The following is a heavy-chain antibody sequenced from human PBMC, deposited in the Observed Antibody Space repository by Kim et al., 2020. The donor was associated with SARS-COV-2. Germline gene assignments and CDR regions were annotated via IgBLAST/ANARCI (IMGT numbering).Heavy chain of an antibody. Sequence: ASVKVSCKASGYTFTSYGISWVRQAPGQGLEWMGWISAYNGNTNYAQKLQGRVTMTTDTSTSTAYMELRSLRSDDTAVYYCARTPLAVDTASDYFDYWGQGTLVTVSS. V-gene: IGHV1-18*01. J-gene: IGHJ4*02. CDR1: GYTFTSYG. D-gene: IGHD5-18*01. CDR2: ISAYNGNT. CDR3: ARTPLAVDTASDYFDY.